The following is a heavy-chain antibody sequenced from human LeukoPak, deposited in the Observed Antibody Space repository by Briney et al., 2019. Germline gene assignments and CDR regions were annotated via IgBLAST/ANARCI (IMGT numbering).Heavy chain of an antibody. V-gene: IGHV1-2*02. CDR3: ARTPPGYSYGYIFDY. J-gene: IGHJ4*02. D-gene: IGHD5-18*01. CDR1: GYTFTGYY. Sequence: ASVKVSCKASGYTFTGYYMHWVRQAPGQGLEWMGWINPNSGGTNYGQKFQGRVTMTRDTSISTAYMELSRLRSDDTAVYYCARTPPGYSYGYIFDYWGQGTLVTVSS. CDR2: INPNSGGT.